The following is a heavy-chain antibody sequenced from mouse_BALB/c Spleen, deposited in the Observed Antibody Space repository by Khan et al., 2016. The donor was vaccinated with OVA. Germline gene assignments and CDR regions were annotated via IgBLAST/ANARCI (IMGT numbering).Heavy chain of an antibody. CDR2: ISYSGST. D-gene: IGHD2-3*01. CDR1: GYSITSDYA. J-gene: IGHJ4*01. V-gene: IGHV3-2*02. CDR3: ARDGSRYYYAMDY. Sequence: VQLKQSGPGLVKPSQSLSLTCTVTGYSITSDYAWNWIRQFPGNKLEWTGYISYSGSTNYNPSLKSRISITRDTSKNQFFLQLNSVTTEDTATYYCARDGSRYYYAMDYWGQGTSVTVSS.